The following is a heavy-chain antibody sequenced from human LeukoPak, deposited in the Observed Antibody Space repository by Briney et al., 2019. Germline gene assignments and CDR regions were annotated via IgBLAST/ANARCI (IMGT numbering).Heavy chain of an antibody. CDR3: ASGFHAAVGATKVFGY. D-gene: IGHD1-26*01. CDR1: GGTFSSYA. CDR2: IIPIFGTA. Sequence: SVKVSCKASGGTFSSYAISWVRQAPGQGLEWMGGIIPIFGTANYAQKFQGRVTITTDESTSTAYMELSSLRSVDTAVYYCASGFHAAVGATKVFGYWGQGTLVTVSS. J-gene: IGHJ4*02. V-gene: IGHV1-69*05.